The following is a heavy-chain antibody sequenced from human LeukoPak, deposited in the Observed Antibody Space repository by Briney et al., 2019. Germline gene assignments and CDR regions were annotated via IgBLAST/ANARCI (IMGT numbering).Heavy chain of an antibody. V-gene: IGHV4-39*01. CDR3: ARQYYDSSGYYPWYFDY. J-gene: IGHJ4*02. CDR1: GGSFSSTTYY. CDR2: VYYSGST. D-gene: IGHD3-22*01. Sequence: WETLSLTCTVSGGSFSSTTYYWGWIRQPPGKGLEWIGSVYYSGSTYYNQSLKSRVTISVDTSKNQFSLKLTSVTAADTAVYYCARQYYDSSGYYPWYFDYWGQGTLVTVSS.